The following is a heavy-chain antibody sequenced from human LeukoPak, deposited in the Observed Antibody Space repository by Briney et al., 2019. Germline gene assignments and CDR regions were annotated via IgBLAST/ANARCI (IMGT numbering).Heavy chain of an antibody. J-gene: IGHJ6*02. D-gene: IGHD5-24*01. Sequence: GSSVTVSCTASGGTFSSYAISWVRPAPGQGLEWMGRIIPILGIANYAQKFQGRVTITADKSTSTAYMELSSLRSEDTAVYYCARMAEDPPRGMDVWGQGTTVTVSS. V-gene: IGHV1-69*04. CDR3: ARMAEDPPRGMDV. CDR1: GGTFSSYA. CDR2: IIPILGIA.